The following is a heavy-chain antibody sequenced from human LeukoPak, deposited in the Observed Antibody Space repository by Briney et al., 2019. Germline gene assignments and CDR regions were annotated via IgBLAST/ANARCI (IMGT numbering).Heavy chain of an antibody. CDR2: IYYSGST. V-gene: IGHV4-59*01. J-gene: IGHJ4*02. Sequence: SETLSLTCTVSGGSISSYYWSWIRQPPGKGLEWIGYIYYSGSTNYNPSLKSRVTISVDTSKNQFSLKLSSVTAADTAVYYCVRAYSGSYSPFDYWGQGTLVTVSS. CDR3: VRAYSGSYSPFDY. D-gene: IGHD1-26*01. CDR1: GGSISSYY.